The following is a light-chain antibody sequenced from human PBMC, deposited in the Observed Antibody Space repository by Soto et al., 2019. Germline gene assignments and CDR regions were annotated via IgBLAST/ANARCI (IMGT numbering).Light chain of an antibody. V-gene: IGKV3-20*01. CDR2: GAS. CDR3: QQYGSSPPWT. Sequence: EIVLTQSPGTLSLSPGERGTLSCRASQSVTGSYLAWYQQKPGQAPRLLIYGASSRATGIPARFSGSGSGTDFTLTISRLEPEDFAVYYCQQYGSSPPWTFGQGTKVDIK. CDR1: QSVTGSY. J-gene: IGKJ1*01.